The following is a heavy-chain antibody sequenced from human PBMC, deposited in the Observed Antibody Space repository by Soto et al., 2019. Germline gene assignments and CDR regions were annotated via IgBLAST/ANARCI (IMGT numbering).Heavy chain of an antibody. J-gene: IGHJ6*02. CDR1: GGTFSGYA. CDR3: AVGYCSGGSCYGYYYGMDV. V-gene: IGHV1-69*13. D-gene: IGHD2-15*01. Sequence: SVKVSCKASGGTFSGYAISWVRQAPGQGLEWMGGIIPIFGTANYAQKFQGRVTITADESTSTAYMELSSLRSEDTAVYYCAVGYCSGGSCYGYYYGMDVWGQGTTVTAP. CDR2: IIPIFGTA.